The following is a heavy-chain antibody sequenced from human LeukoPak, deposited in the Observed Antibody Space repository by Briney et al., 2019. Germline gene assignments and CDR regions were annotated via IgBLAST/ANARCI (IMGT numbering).Heavy chain of an antibody. J-gene: IGHJ6*04. V-gene: IGHV1-24*01. CDR2: FDPEGGET. D-gene: IGHD2-15*01. CDR1: GYTLTELS. CDR3: ATDGSGGLGVVVAAADYYYGMDV. Sequence: GASVKVSCKVSGYTLTELSMHWVRQAPGKGLEWMGGFDPEGGETIYAQKFQGRVTMTEDTSTDTAYMELSSLRSEDTAVYYCATDGSGGLGVVVAAADYYYGMDVWGKGTTVTVSS.